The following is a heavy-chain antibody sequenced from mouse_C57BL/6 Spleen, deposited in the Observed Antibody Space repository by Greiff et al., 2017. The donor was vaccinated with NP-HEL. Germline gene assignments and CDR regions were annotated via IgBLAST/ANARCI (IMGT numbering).Heavy chain of an antibody. CDR1: GFTFSDYG. V-gene: IGHV5-17*01. D-gene: IGHD2-5*01. J-gene: IGHJ2*01. Sequence: EVHLVESGGGLVKPGGSLKLSCAASGFTFSDYGMHWVRQAPEKGLEWVAYISSGSSTIYYADTVKGRFTISRDNAKNTLFLQMTSLRSEDTAMYYCARTDSNYFDYWGQGTTLTVSS. CDR2: ISSGSSTI. CDR3: ARTDSNYFDY.